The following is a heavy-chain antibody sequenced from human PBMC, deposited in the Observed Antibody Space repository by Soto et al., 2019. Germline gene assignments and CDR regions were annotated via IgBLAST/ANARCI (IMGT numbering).Heavy chain of an antibody. Sequence: SETLSLTCTVSGGSISSTIYSWDWIRQPPGKGLDWIGSIYYSGSTNYNPSPKSRVTISVDTSKNQFSLKLSSVTAADTAVYYCARGRFDYWGQGTLVTVSS. J-gene: IGHJ4*02. V-gene: IGHV4-39*07. CDR2: IYYSGST. CDR1: GGSISSTIYS. CDR3: ARGRFDY.